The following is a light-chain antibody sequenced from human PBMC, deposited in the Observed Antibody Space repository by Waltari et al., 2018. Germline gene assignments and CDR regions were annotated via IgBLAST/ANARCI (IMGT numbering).Light chain of an antibody. CDR2: SAT. CDR1: QDISNS. Sequence: DIQMTQSPSSLSASVGDTVTITCRARQDISNSLNWFQQKPGKPPKLLIYSATTLQSGVPSRFSGSGSGTEFSLTISSLQPEDFAAYFCLQHNTFPFTFGPGTKLDI. J-gene: IGKJ3*01. CDR3: LQHNTFPFT. V-gene: IGKV1-17*01.